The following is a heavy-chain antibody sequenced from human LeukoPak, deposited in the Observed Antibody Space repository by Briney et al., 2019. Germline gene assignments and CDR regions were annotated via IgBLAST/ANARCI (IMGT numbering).Heavy chain of an antibody. CDR1: GFTFSSYW. Sequence: PGGSTRLACAASGFTFSSYWMSWVRQAPGKGLEWVANIKQDGSEKYYVDSVKGRFTISRDNAKNSLYLQMNSLRAEDTAVYYCARDRAVTRFDPWGQGTLVTVSS. CDR2: IKQDGSEK. J-gene: IGHJ5*02. CDR3: ARDRAVTRFDP. D-gene: IGHD4-17*01. V-gene: IGHV3-7*01.